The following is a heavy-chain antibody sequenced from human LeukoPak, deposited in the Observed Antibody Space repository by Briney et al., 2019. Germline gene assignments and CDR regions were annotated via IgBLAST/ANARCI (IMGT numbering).Heavy chain of an antibody. V-gene: IGHV4-31*03. J-gene: IGHJ6*03. CDR2: IYYSGST. CDR1: GGSISSGGYY. D-gene: IGHD2-2*01. Sequence: PSETLSLTCTVSGGSISSGGYYWSWIRQHPGKGLEWIGYIYYSGSTYYNPSLKSRVTISVDTSKNQFCLKLSSVTAADTAVYYCARVVVVPAATYYMDVWGKGTTVTVSS. CDR3: ARVVVVPAATYYMDV.